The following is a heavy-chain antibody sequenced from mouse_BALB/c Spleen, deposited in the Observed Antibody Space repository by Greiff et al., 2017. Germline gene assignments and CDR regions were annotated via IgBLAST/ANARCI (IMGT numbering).Heavy chain of an antibody. Sequence: EVQGVESGGGLVKPGGSLKLSCAASGFTFSSYTMSWVRQTPEKRLEWVATISSGGSYTYYPDSVKGRFTISRDNAKNTLYLQMSSLKSEDTAMYYCTVYYDYWYYFDYWGQGTTLTVSS. CDR2: ISSGGSYT. CDR1: GFTFSSYT. D-gene: IGHD2-4*01. J-gene: IGHJ2*01. CDR3: TVYYDYWYYFDY. V-gene: IGHV5-6-4*01.